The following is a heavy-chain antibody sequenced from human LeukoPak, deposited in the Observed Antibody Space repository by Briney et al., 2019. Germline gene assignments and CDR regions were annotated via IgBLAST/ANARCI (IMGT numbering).Heavy chain of an antibody. CDR3: ARANIGGIAAAAFDY. J-gene: IGHJ4*02. CDR2: ISAYNGNT. Sequence: ASVKVSCKASGYTFTSYGISWVRQAPGQGLEWMGWISAYNGNTNYAQKLQGRVTMTTDTSTSTAYMELRSLRSDDTAVYYCARANIGGIAAAAFDYWGQGTLVTVSS. D-gene: IGHD6-13*01. CDR1: GYTFTSYG. V-gene: IGHV1-18*01.